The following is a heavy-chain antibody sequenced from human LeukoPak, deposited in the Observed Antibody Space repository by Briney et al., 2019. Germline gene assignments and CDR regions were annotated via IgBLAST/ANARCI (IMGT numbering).Heavy chain of an antibody. Sequence: PSETLSLTCAVYGGSFSGYYWSWIRQPPGKGLEWIGEINHSGSTNYNPSLKSRVTISVDTSKNQSSLKLSSVTAADTAVYYFARGPARRNNYCDSSGYYSYYGMDVWGQGTTVTVSS. D-gene: IGHD3-22*01. V-gene: IGHV4-34*01. J-gene: IGHJ6*02. CDR3: ARGPARRNNYCDSSGYYSYYGMDV. CDR1: GGSFSGYY. CDR2: INHSGST.